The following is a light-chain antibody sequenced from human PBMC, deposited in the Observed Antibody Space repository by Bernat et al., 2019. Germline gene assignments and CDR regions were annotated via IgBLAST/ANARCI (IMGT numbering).Light chain of an antibody. Sequence: AIRMTQSPSSLSTSRGDRVNITCRASQGIGSYLAWYQQKPGTAPKVLIYAASTLQNGVPSRFSGSGSGTDFTLTISCLQSEDYATYSCQQYYTSPWTFGQGSKVEIK. J-gene: IGKJ1*01. CDR1: QGIGSY. CDR2: AAS. V-gene: IGKV1-8*01. CDR3: QQYYTSPWT.